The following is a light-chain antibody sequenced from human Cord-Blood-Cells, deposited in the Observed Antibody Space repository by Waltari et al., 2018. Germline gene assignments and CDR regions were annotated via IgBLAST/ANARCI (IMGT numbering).Light chain of an antibody. CDR2: EVS. Sequence: QSALTQPASVSGSPGQSITISCTGPSSDVGGYNYVSWYQQHPRKAPKLMIYEVSNRPSGVSNRFSGSKSGNTASLTISGLQAEDEADYYCSSYTSSSTLVFGTGTKVTVL. J-gene: IGLJ1*01. CDR1: SSDVGGYNY. V-gene: IGLV2-14*01. CDR3: SSYTSSSTLV.